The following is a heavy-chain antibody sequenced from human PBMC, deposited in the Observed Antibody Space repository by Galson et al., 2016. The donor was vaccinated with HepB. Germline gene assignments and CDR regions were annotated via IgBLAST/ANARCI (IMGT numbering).Heavy chain of an antibody. CDR3: TRSMWFVTYYFDY. V-gene: IGHV2-70*01. CDR1: GFSLSSSGMS. Sequence: PALVKPTQTLTLTCTFSGFSLSSSGMSVSWIRQPPGKDLEWLALIDWTDFKYYNISLRTRLTISKATSTNQVVLTMTNVDPADTATYYCTRSMWFVTYYFDYWGRGTLVTVSS. CDR2: IDWTDFK. D-gene: IGHD3-10*01. J-gene: IGHJ4*02.